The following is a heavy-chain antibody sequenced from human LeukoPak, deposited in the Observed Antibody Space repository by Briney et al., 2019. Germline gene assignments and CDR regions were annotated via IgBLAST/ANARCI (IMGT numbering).Heavy chain of an antibody. CDR2: VDPEDGET. V-gene: IGHV1-69-2*01. J-gene: IGHJ6*03. Sequence: ASVKISCKASGYTFTDYYMHWVQQAPGKGLEWMGRVDPEDGETIYAEKFQGRVTITADTSTDTAYMELSSLRSEDTAVYYCATDRDYGDYSYYYSYMDVWGKGTTVTVSS. CDR1: GYTFTDYY. CDR3: ATDRDYGDYSYYYSYMDV. D-gene: IGHD4-17*01.